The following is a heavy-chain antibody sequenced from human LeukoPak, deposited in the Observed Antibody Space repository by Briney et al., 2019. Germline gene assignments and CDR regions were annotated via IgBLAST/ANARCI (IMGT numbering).Heavy chain of an antibody. D-gene: IGHD5-18*01. CDR2: ISYDEGKE. V-gene: IGHV3-30*03. J-gene: IGHJ4*02. CDR1: GFTFTNHG. CDR3: ARETGYSYGYDY. Sequence: PGRSLRLSCAASGFTFTNHGLHWVRQAPGKGLEWVAVISYDEGKEYYADSVKGRFTISRDNSKNTLYLQMNSLRAEDTAVYYCARETGYSYGYDYWGQGTLVTVSS.